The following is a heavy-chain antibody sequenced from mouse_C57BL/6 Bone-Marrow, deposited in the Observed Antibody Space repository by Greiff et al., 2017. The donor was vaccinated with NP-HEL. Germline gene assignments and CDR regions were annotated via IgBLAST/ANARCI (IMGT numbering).Heavy chain of an antibody. D-gene: IGHD1-1*01. CDR3: ARGGTTLVGGYYFDY. J-gene: IGHJ2*01. V-gene: IGHV1-54*01. CDR1: GYAFTNYL. Sequence: QVQLQQSGAELVRPGTSVKVSCKASGYAFTNYLIEWVKQRPGQGLEWIGVINPGRGGTNYNEKFKGKATLTADKSSSTAYMQLSSLTSEDSAVYFCARGGTTLVGGYYFDYWGQGTTLTVSS. CDR2: INPGRGGT.